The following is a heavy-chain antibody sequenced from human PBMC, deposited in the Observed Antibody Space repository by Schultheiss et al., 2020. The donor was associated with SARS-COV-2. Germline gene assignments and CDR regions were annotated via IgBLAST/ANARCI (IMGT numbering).Heavy chain of an antibody. V-gene: IGHV1-18*01. Sequence: ASVKVSCKASGYTFTSYGISWVRQAPGQGLEWMGWINSYNGDTNYAQKFQGRVTMTRDTSISTAYMELSRLRSDDTAVYYCARDGYYYDSSGHPTEYWGQGTLVTVSS. CDR1: GYTFTSYG. CDR2: INSYNGDT. D-gene: IGHD3-22*01. CDR3: ARDGYYYDSSGHPTEY. J-gene: IGHJ4*02.